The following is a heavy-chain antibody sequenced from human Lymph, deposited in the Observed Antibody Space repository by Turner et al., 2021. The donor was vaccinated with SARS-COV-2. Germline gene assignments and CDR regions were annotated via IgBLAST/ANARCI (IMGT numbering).Heavy chain of an antibody. CDR3: ARHQGSTSGYDHGMNV. CDR1: GGSFSSTS. CDR2: FYKIGSI. D-gene: IGHD1-1*01. J-gene: IGHJ6*02. Sequence: QVQLQESGPGLVRPSETLSLTCTVSGGSFSSTSWSWIRQSPGRGLEWIGYFYKIGSIDYNPTLRSRVTISVDTSKNQLSLNLISVTAADTAVYYCARHQGSTSGYDHGMNVWGQGTAVIVSS. V-gene: IGHV4-59*08.